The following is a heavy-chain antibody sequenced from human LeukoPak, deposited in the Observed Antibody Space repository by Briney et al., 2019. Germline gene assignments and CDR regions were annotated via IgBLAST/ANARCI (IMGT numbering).Heavy chain of an antibody. D-gene: IGHD3-3*01. J-gene: IGHJ4*02. CDR1: GGSFSGYY. CDR2: INHSGST. V-gene: IGHV4-34*01. Sequence: SETLSLTCAVYGGSFSGYYWSWIRQPPGKGLEWIGEINHSGSTNYNPSLKSRVTISVDTSKNQFSLKLSSVTAADTAVYYCARGKDPTIFGVVTLFDYWGQGTLVTVSS. CDR3: ARGKDPTIFGVVTLFDY.